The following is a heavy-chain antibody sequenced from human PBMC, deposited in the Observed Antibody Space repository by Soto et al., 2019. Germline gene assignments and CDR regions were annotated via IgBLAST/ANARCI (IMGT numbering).Heavy chain of an antibody. Sequence: VGSLRLSCAASGFTFSSYAMSWVRQAPGKGLEWVSAISGSGGSTYYADSVKGRFTISRDNSKNTLYLQMNSLRAEDTAVYYCAKGTKIAAAGHYYYYGMDVWGQGTTVTVSS. J-gene: IGHJ6*02. CDR1: GFTFSSYA. D-gene: IGHD6-13*01. CDR2: ISGSGGST. V-gene: IGHV3-23*01. CDR3: AKGTKIAAAGHYYYYGMDV.